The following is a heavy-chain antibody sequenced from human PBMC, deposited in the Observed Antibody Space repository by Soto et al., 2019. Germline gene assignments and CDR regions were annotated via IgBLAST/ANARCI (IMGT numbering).Heavy chain of an antibody. V-gene: IGHV3-48*01. CDR1: GFILSDCA. CDR2: ISSSSSVI. Sequence: LRLSCATSGFILSDCAMDWVRQAPGKGLEWVSYISSSSSVIDYADSVKGRFTVSRDNARNSLYLQMNSLRAEDTAVYYCARDLSWGSNWYYYMDVWGKGTTVTV. CDR3: ARDLSWGSNWYYYMDV. J-gene: IGHJ6*03. D-gene: IGHD7-27*01.